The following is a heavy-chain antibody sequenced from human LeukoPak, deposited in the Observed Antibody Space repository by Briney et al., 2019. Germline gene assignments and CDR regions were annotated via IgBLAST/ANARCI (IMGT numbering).Heavy chain of an antibody. D-gene: IGHD7-27*01. V-gene: IGHV4-59*08. J-gene: IGHJ4*02. CDR2: IYYSGST. Sequence: PSETLSLTCTVSGGSISSYYWSWIRQPPGKGLEWIGYIYYSGSTNYNPSLKSRVTISVDTSKNQFSLKLSSVTAAGTAVYYCARQKLGIFDYWGQGTLVTVSS. CDR3: ARQKLGIFDY. CDR1: GGSISSYY.